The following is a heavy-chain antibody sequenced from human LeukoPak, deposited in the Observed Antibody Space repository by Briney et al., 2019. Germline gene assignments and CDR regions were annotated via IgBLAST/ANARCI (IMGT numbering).Heavy chain of an antibody. CDR2: IRYDGSNK. D-gene: IGHD3-10*01. V-gene: IGHV3-30*02. CDR1: GFTFSSYG. J-gene: IGHJ4*02. Sequence: PGGALRLSCAASGFTFSSYGMPWVRQAPGKGLGWVAFIRYDGSNKYYVDSVKGRFTICRDKSKNPLYLQLNSLRAEDTAVYYCAKDSGLYYGSGSYLDYWGQGTLVTVSS. CDR3: AKDSGLYYGSGSYLDY.